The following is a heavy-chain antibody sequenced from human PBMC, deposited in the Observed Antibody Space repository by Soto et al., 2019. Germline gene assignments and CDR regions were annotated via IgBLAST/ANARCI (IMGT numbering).Heavy chain of an antibody. J-gene: IGHJ5*02. D-gene: IGHD3-9*01. CDR1: GGSISSYY. Sequence: SETLSLTCAVSGGSISSYYWSWIRQPPGKGLEWIGYIYYSGSTNYNPSLKSRVTISVDTSKNQFSLKLSSVTAADTAVYYCARLEILTGYYNGNWFDPWGQGTLVTSPQ. V-gene: IGHV4-59*01. CDR2: IYYSGST. CDR3: ARLEILTGYYNGNWFDP.